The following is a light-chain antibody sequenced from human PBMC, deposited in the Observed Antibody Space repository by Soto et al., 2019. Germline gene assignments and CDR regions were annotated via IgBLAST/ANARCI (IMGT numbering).Light chain of an antibody. CDR2: DTS. CDR1: QSVDSY. Sequence: LTQSPAILPLSPGEKATLSCTASQSVDSYMAWYPQRPGQPPLLLIHDTSHRASGVPARVRGSGSGTDFALTSTRLEPEDLADYVCQQRRNCASFGPGNRV. J-gene: IGKJ3*01. V-gene: IGKV3-11*01. CDR3: QQRRNCAS.